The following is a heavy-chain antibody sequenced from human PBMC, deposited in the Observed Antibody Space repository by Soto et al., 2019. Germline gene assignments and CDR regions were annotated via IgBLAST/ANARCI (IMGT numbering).Heavy chain of an antibody. CDR1: GGSLTSYY. CDR3: ARGYCSSSSCYEFDH. V-gene: IGHV4-4*09. CDR2: IHTSGST. D-gene: IGHD2-2*01. Sequence: SETLSLTCTVSGGSLTSYYWIWIRQPPGKGLEWIGSIHTSGSTNYNPSLKGRVTISLDTPKKQFSLKVSSVTAADTAMYYCARGYCSSSSCYEFDHWGQG. J-gene: IGHJ4*02.